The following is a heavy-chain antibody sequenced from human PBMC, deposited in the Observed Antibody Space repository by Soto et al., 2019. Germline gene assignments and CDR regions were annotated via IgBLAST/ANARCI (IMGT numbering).Heavy chain of an antibody. CDR3: ARTKYSSSIWWFDP. D-gene: IGHD6-6*01. V-gene: IGHV4-59*01. J-gene: IGHJ5*02. Sequence: SETLSPTCTVSGGSISSYYWSWIPQPPGKGLEWIGYIYYSGSTNYNPSLKSRVTISIDTSKNQFSLKLSSVTAADTAVYYCARTKYSSSIWWFDPWGQGTLVTVSS. CDR2: IYYSGST. CDR1: GGSISSYY.